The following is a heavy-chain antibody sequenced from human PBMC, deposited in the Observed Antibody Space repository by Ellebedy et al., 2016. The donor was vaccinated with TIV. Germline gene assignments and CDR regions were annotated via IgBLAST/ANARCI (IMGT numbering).Heavy chain of an antibody. CDR3: ATGGIITMVRGVIPLTYYYYGMDV. V-gene: IGHV1-24*01. CDR1: GYTLTELS. J-gene: IGHJ6*02. CDR2: FDPEDGET. Sequence: ASVKVSXXVSGYTLTELSMHWVRQAPGKGLEWMGGFDPEDGETIYAQKFQGRVTMTEDTSTDTAYMELSSLRSEDTAVYYCATGGIITMVRGVIPLTYYYYGMDVWGQGTTVTVSS. D-gene: IGHD3-10*01.